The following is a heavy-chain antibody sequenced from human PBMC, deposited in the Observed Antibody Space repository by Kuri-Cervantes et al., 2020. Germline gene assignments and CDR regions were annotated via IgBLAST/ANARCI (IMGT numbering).Heavy chain of an antibody. CDR1: GGSISSYY. CDR2: IYYSGST. V-gene: IGHV4-59*01. Sequence: SETLSLTCTVSGGSISSYYWSWIRQPPGKGLEWIGYIYYSGSTNHNPSLKSRVTISADTSKNQFSLKLSSVTAADTAVYYCASVRLGKKSYYYYGMDVWGQGTTVTVSS. D-gene: IGHD3-16*01. CDR3: ASVRLGKKSYYYYGMDV. J-gene: IGHJ6*02.